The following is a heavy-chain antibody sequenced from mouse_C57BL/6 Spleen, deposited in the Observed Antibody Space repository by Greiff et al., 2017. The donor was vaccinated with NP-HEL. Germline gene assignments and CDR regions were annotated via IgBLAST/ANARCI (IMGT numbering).Heavy chain of an antibody. CDR1: GYAFTNYL. CDR2: INPGSGGT. D-gene: IGHD2-5*01. V-gene: IGHV1-54*01. Sequence: QVQLKESGAELVRPGTSVKVSCKASGYAFTNYLIEWVKQRPGQGLEWIGVINPGSGGTNYNEKFKGKATLTADKSSSTAYMQLSSLTSEDSAVYFCAAYYSNYNAMDYWGQGTSVTVSS. J-gene: IGHJ4*01. CDR3: AAYYSNYNAMDY.